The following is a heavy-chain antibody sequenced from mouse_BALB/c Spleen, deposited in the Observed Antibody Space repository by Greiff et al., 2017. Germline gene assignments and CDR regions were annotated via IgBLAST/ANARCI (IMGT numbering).Heavy chain of an antibody. V-gene: IGHV5-6-3*01. J-gene: IGHJ3*01. CDR2: ITSNGGST. D-gene: IGHD1-1*01. Sequence: EVQRVESGGGLVQPGGSLKLSCAASGFTFSSYGMSWVRQTPDKRLELVATITSNGGSTYYPDSVKGRFTISRDNAKNPLYLQMSSLKSEDTAMYYCARGGSLRGFADWGQGTLVTVSA. CDR3: ARGGSLRGFAD. CDR1: GFTFSSYG.